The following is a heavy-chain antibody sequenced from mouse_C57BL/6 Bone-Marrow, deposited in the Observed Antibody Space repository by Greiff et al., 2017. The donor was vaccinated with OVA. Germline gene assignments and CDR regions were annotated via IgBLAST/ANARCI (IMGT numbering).Heavy chain of an antibody. Sequence: EVHLVESGGGLVQSGRSLRLSCATSGFTFSDFYMEWVRQAPGKGLEWIAASRNKANDYTTEYSASVKGRFIVSRDTSQSILYLQMNALRAEDTAIYYCARDAYGNYGYFDVWGTGTTVTVSS. CDR1: GFTFSDFY. CDR2: SRNKANDYTT. V-gene: IGHV7-1*01. D-gene: IGHD2-1*01. J-gene: IGHJ1*03. CDR3: ARDAYGNYGYFDV.